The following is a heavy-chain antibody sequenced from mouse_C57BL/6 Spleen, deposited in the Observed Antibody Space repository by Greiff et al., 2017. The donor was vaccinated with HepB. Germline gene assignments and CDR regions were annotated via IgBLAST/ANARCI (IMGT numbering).Heavy chain of an antibody. CDR1: GYTFTDYN. J-gene: IGHJ2*01. D-gene: IGHD1-1*01. Sequence: EVQLQQSGPELVKPGASVKMSCEASGYTFTDYNMHWVKQSHGKSLEWIGYINPNNGGTSYNQKFKGKATLTVNKSSSTAYLELRSLPSEDTAVYDCARGRYYGDFDYWGQGTTLTVSS. V-gene: IGHV1-22*01. CDR3: ARGRYYGDFDY. CDR2: INPNNGGT.